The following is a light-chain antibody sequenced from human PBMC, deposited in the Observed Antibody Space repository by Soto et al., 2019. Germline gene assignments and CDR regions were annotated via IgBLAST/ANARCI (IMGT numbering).Light chain of an antibody. Sequence: QSVLTQPPSASGTPGQRVTISSSGSSSNIGSNTVNWYQQLPGTAPKLLIYTNNQRPSGVPDRFSGSKSGTSASLAISGLQSEDEADYFCAAWDDSLNGPVVFGGGTKLTVL. CDR2: TNN. V-gene: IGLV1-44*01. J-gene: IGLJ2*01. CDR1: SSNIGSNT. CDR3: AAWDDSLNGPVV.